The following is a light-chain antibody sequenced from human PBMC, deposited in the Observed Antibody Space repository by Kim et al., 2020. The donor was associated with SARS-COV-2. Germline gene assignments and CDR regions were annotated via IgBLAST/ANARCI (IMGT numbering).Light chain of an antibody. CDR2: VGTGGIVG. V-gene: IGLV9-49*01. J-gene: IGLJ3*02. CDR3: GADHGSGSNFVYV. Sequence: ELTQPPSASASLGASVTLTCTLSSGDSNYKVDWYQQRPGKGLRFVMRVGTGGIVGSKGDGIPDRFSVLGSGLNRYLTIKNIQEEDESDYHCGADHGSGSNFVYVFGGGTQLTVL. CDR1: SGDSNYK.